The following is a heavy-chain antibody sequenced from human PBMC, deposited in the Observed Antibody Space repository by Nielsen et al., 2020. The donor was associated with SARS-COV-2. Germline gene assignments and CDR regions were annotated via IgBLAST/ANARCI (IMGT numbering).Heavy chain of an antibody. V-gene: IGHV4-31*03. Sequence: SETLSLTCTVSGGSISSGGYYWSWIRHHPGKGLEWIGYIYFSGRTCYNPSLKSRVTISVDTSKNQFSLSLRSVTAADTAVYYCARESSGYDHYNYGMDVWGHGTTVPVSS. J-gene: IGHJ6*02. D-gene: IGHD5-12*01. CDR1: GGSISSGGYY. CDR2: IYFSGRT. CDR3: ARESSGYDHYNYGMDV.